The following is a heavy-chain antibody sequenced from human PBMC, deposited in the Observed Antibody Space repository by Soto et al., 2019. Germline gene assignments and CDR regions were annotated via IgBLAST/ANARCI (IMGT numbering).Heavy chain of an antibody. Sequence: VKVSCKASGGAFNTYTFSWVLQAPGQGLEWMGGIIPLFGTSNYAQTFQGRVTITADESTDTVYMELNSLESEDTAVYYCAREVSQMPPIGDSMDQHTWFDPWGQGTLVTVSS. CDR2: IIPLFGTS. D-gene: IGHD2-21*02. J-gene: IGHJ5*02. V-gene: IGHV1-69*13. CDR1: GGAFNTYT. CDR3: AREVSQMPPIGDSMDQHTWFDP.